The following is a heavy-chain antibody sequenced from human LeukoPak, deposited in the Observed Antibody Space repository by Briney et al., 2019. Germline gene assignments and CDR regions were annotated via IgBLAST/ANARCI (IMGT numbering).Heavy chain of an antibody. CDR3: AKDRIVISFGDVSKH. CDR2: ISNDGNHK. CDR1: GFIFSGYG. Sequence: PGRSLRLSCAASGFIFSGYGMHWVRQAPGKGLEWVALISNDGNHKHYADSVKGRFTISRDNSKNTLYLQMTSLRVEDTAVYFCAKDRIVISFGDVSKHWGQGTLVTVSS. D-gene: IGHD3-10*01. J-gene: IGHJ1*01. V-gene: IGHV3-30*18.